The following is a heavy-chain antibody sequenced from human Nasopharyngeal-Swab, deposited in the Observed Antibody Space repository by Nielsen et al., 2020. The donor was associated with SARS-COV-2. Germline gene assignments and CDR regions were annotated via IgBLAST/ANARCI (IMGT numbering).Heavy chain of an antibody. CDR1: GFTFSNYW. CDR2: IKQDGSKK. CDR3: ARDAPAHYGAFY. D-gene: IGHD4-17*01. Sequence: GESLKLSCAASGFTFSNYWMTWVRQAPGKGLEWVANIKQDGSKKNYVDSVEGRFTISRDDAMNSLYLQMDSLRGEDTAVYYCARDAPAHYGAFYWGRGTLVTVSS. J-gene: IGHJ4*02. V-gene: IGHV3-7*01.